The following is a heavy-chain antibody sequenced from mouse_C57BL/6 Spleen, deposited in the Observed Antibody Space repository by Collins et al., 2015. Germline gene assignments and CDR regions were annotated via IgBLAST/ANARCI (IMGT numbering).Heavy chain of an antibody. CDR1: YE. CDR2: IDPETGGT. D-gene: IGHD1-1*01. V-gene: IGHV1-15*01. Sequence: YEMHWVKQTPVHGLEWIGGIDPETGGTAYNQKFKGKAIMTSDKSSSTAYMELRSLTSEDSAVYYCARREAYYYGSSPYFFDYWGQGTTLTVSS. CDR3: ARREAYYYGSSPYFFDY. J-gene: IGHJ2*01.